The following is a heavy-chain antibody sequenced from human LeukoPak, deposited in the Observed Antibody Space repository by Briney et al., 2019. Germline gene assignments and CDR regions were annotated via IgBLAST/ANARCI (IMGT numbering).Heavy chain of an antibody. CDR3: ARGATISETGYFDF. CDR2: IDHRGDT. V-gene: IGHV4-34*01. Sequence: SEALSLTCAVYGGSFSRYYWSWIRQSPGKGLEWIAEIDHRGDTNYNPSVKSRVTISVDTSKNQFSLKVGSLSAADTAVYYCARGATISETGYFDFWGQGTLVTVSS. D-gene: IGHD5-24*01. J-gene: IGHJ4*03. CDR1: GGSFSRYY.